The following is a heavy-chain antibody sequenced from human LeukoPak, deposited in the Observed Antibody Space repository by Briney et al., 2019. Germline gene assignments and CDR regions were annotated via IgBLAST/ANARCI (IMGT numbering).Heavy chain of an antibody. Sequence: GGSLRLSCAAPGFTVSTTYMSWVRQAPGKGLDWVSVIYSGGSTSSADSVKGRFTISRDNSKNTLYLQMNSLRAEDTAVYYCASTSVTTGPYYYYYGMDVWGQGTTVTVSS. D-gene: IGHD4-17*01. CDR1: GFTVSTTY. J-gene: IGHJ6*02. CDR2: IYSGGST. V-gene: IGHV3-66*01. CDR3: ASTSVTTGPYYYYYGMDV.